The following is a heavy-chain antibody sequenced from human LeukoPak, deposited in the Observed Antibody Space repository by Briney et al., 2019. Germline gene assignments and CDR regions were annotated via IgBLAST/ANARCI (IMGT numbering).Heavy chain of an antibody. CDR1: GFTFSSYA. Sequence: GGSLRLSCAASGFTFSSYAMSWVRQAPGKGLEWVSAISGSGGSTYYADSVKGRFTISRDNSKNTLYLQMNSLRAEDTAVYYCAKDGVVVPTVIVVVAYFDYWGQGTLVTVSS. J-gene: IGHJ4*02. V-gene: IGHV3-23*01. D-gene: IGHD3-22*01. CDR3: AKDGVVVPTVIVVVAYFDY. CDR2: ISGSGGST.